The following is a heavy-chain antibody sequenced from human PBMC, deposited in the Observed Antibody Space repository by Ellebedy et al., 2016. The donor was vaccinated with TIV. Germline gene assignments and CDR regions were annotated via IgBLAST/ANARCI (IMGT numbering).Heavy chain of an antibody. V-gene: IGHV3-30-3*01. D-gene: IGHD3-22*01. CDR3: ARVYYDSSGYYFPSYYFDY. CDR1: GFTFSSYA. Sequence: PGESLKISCAASGFTFSSYAMHWVRQAPGKGLEWVAVISYDGSNKYYADSVKGRFTISRDNSKNSLYLQMNSLRDEDTAVYYCARVYYDSSGYYFPSYYFDYWGQGTLVTVSS. CDR2: ISYDGSNK. J-gene: IGHJ4*02.